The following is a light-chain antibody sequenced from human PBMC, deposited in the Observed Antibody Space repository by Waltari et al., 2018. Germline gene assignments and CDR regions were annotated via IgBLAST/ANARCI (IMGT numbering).Light chain of an antibody. CDR2: EVS. CDR3: SSYTSSSTLV. Sequence: QSALTQPASVSGSPGQSITISCTGTSSDVGAYNYVSWYLQHPGKAPKLIIYEVSNRPSGVSNRFSGAKSGNTASLTISGLQAEDEADYYCSSYTSSSTLVFGGGTKLTVL. CDR1: SSDVGAYNY. J-gene: IGLJ2*01. V-gene: IGLV2-14*01.